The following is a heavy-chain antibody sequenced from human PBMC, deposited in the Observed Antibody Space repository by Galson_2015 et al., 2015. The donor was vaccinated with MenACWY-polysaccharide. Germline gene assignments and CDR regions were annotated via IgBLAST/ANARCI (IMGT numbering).Heavy chain of an antibody. CDR1: GGSVSSGTYY. Sequence: LSLTCTVSGGSVSSGTYYWSWLRQPPGKGLEWIGYMSYSGRANQNPSLKSRVTISPDPSKNQFSLRLTSVTAADTAMYYCAREPTYSGSFGWFDPWGQGTLVTVSS. CDR2: MSYSGRA. V-gene: IGHV4-61*01. J-gene: IGHJ5*02. CDR3: AREPTYSGSFGWFDP. D-gene: IGHD1-26*01.